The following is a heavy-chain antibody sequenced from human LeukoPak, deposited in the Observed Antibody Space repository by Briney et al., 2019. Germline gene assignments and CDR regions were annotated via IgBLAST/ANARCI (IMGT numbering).Heavy chain of an antibody. V-gene: IGHV1-18*01. CDR2: ISAYNGNT. J-gene: IGHJ1*01. CDR1: GYTFTSYG. Sequence: ASVKVSCNASGYTFTSYGISWVRQAPGQGLEWMGWISAYNGNTNSAQKLQGRVTMTTDTSTSTAYMELRSLRSDDTAVYYCARDGITVTKFQHWGQGTLVTVSS. D-gene: IGHD4-11*01. CDR3: ARDGITVTKFQH.